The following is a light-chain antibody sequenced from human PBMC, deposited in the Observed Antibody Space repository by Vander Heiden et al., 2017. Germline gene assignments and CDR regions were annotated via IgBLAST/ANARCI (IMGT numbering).Light chain of an antibody. V-gene: IGKV1-39*01. CDR2: SAS. CDR3: QQSYSDLYT. J-gene: IGKJ2*01. Sequence: DIHMTQSPSTLSASVADSVTITCRASQYIYYYVNWYQLKPGQAPKLLVYSASSLETGVPSRFEGSGSGTEFALTIDTVTPDDAATYYCQQSYSDLYTFGQGT. CDR1: QYIYYY.